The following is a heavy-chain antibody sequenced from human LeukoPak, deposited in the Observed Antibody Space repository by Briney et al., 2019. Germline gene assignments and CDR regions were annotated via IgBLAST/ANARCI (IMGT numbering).Heavy chain of an antibody. Sequence: GGSLRLSCVASGFTFSNYGMSWVRQAPGKGLEWVSGINWNGGSTGYADSVKGRFTISRDNAKNSLYLQMNSLRAEDTALYYCARLTDYYDSSGYYGSHDYWGQGTLVTVSS. CDR1: GFTFSNYG. J-gene: IGHJ4*02. V-gene: IGHV3-20*04. D-gene: IGHD3-22*01. CDR2: INWNGGST. CDR3: ARLTDYYDSSGYYGSHDY.